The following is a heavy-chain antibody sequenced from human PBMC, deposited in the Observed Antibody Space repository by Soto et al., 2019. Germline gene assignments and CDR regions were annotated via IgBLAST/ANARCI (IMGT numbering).Heavy chain of an antibody. CDR3: ARDLGGGYEPGDY. Sequence: QVQLVQSGAELKKPGSSVKVSCRASGATFSISVFNLVRQAPGQGLEWMGGIISMFGTPNYSQKFQGRVTITADESTSTGYMELNNLRSDDTAIYYCARDLGGGYEPGDYWGQGTQVTVSS. CDR2: IISMFGTP. CDR1: GATFSISV. V-gene: IGHV1-69*12. D-gene: IGHD5-12*01. J-gene: IGHJ4*02.